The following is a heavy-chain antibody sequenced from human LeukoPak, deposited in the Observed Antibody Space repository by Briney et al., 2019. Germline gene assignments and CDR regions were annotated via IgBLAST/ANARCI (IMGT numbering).Heavy chain of an antibody. J-gene: IGHJ5*02. V-gene: IGHV1-69*04. CDR1: GGTFSSYT. D-gene: IGHD2-2*02. CDR3: ARDPHCSSTSCYTRGDDWFDP. CDR2: IIPILGIA. Sequence: ASVKVSCKASGGTFSSYTISWVRQAPGQGLEWMGRIIPILGIANYAQKFQGRVTITADKSTSTAYMELSGLRSEDTAVYYCARDPHCSSTSCYTRGDDWFDPWGQGTLVTVSS.